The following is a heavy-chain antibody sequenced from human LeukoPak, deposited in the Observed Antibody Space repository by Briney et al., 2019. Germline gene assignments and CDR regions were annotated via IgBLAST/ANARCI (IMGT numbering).Heavy chain of an antibody. CDR3: VRNRTAGTFDS. CDR1: GGSMFSGFYY. J-gene: IGHJ4*02. Sequence: SETLSLTCSVSGGSMFSGFYYWGWVRQTPGKGLEWIGGLYNSGSTHYNPSLKSRVALSIDTSNSQFSLTMHSVTAADTAVYYCVRNRTAGTFDSWGQGTLVIVSS. V-gene: IGHV4-39*01. CDR2: LYNSGST. D-gene: IGHD1-14*01.